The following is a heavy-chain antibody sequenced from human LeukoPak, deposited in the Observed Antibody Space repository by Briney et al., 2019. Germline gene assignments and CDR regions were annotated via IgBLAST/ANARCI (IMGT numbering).Heavy chain of an antibody. CDR2: IYHSGST. D-gene: IGHD5-12*01. V-gene: IGHV4-30-2*01. CDR3: GGYRAYTGVDY. J-gene: IGHJ4*02. Sequence: PSQTLSLTCAVSGGSISCGGYSWSWIRQPPGKGLEWIGYIYHSGSTYYNPSLKSRVTISVDRSKNQFSLKLSSVTAADTAVYYCGGYRAYTGVDYWGQGTLVTVSS. CDR1: GGSISCGGYS.